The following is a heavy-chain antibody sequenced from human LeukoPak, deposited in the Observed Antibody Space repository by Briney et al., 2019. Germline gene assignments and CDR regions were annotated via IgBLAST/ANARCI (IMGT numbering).Heavy chain of an antibody. J-gene: IGHJ4*02. CDR2: IRSKAYGGTT. CDR3: AKEKEQWLVYYFDY. CDR1: GFTFGDYA. V-gene: IGHV3-49*04. Sequence: GGSLRLSCTASGFTFGDYAMSWVRQAPGKGLEWVGFIRSKAYGGTTEYAASVKGRFTISRDDSKSIAYLQMNSLRAEDTAVYYCAKEKEQWLVYYFDYWGQGTLVTVSS. D-gene: IGHD6-19*01.